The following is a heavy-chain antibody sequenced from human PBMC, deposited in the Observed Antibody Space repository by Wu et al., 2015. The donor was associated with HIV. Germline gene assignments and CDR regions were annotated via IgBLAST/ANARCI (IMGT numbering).Heavy chain of an antibody. Sequence: QVQLVQSGAEVKKPGSSVKVSCKASGGTFSSYAISWVRQAPGQGLEWMGGIIPIFGTANYAQKFQGRVTITADESTSTAYMEPSSLRSEDTAVYYCARRGPANRAEYYFDYWGQGTLVTVSS. CDR2: IIPIFGTA. CDR3: ARRGPANRAEYYFDY. CDR1: GGTFSSYA. J-gene: IGHJ4*02. V-gene: IGHV1-69*12. D-gene: IGHD7-27*01.